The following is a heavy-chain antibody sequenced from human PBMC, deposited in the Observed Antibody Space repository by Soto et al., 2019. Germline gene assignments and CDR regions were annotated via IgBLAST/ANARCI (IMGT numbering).Heavy chain of an antibody. CDR1: GYTFTSYA. Sequence: GASVKVSCKASGYTFTSYAMHWVRQAPRQRLEWMGWINAGNGNTKYSQKFQGRVTITRDTSASTAYMELSSLGSEDTAVYYCARDPQPGGTIWDYYYGMDVWGQGTTVTVSS. CDR2: INAGNGNT. V-gene: IGHV1-3*01. J-gene: IGHJ6*02. D-gene: IGHD1-26*01. CDR3: ARDPQPGGTIWDYYYGMDV.